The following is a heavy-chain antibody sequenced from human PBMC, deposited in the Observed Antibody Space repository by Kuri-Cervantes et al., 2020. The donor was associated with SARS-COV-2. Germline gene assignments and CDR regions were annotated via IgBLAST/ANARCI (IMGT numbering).Heavy chain of an antibody. J-gene: IGHJ6*03. Sequence: SVKVSCKTSRDTFTTFGFSWVRQAPGQGLEWMGGIIPIFGTANYAQKFQGRVTITTDESTSTAYMELSSLRSDDTAVYYCARGSYYYHYYYMDVWGKGTTVTVSS. CDR3: ARGSYYYHYYYMDV. CDR2: IIPIFGTA. CDR1: RDTFTTFG. V-gene: IGHV1-69*05.